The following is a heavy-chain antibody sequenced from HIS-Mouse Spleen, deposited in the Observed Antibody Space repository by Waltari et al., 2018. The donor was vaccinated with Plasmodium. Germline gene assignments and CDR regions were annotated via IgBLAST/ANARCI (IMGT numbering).Heavy chain of an antibody. CDR3: ARVTSSGVYWYFDL. CDR2: INHSGST. J-gene: IGHJ2*01. CDR1: GGSFSGYY. Sequence: QVQLQQWGAGLLKPSETLSLTCAVYGGSFSGYYWSWIRQPPGKGLEWIGEINHSGSTNTNPALKSRCTISVDTSKNQFSLKLSSVTAADTAVYYCARVTSSGVYWYFDLWGRGTLVTVSS. V-gene: IGHV4-34*04. D-gene: IGHD3-3*01.